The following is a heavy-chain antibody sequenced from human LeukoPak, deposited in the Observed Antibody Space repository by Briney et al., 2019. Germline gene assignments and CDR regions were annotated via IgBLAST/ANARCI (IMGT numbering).Heavy chain of an antibody. D-gene: IGHD2-2*01. CDR3: ARVVGDCSSTSCRGNNWFDP. Sequence: PSETLSLTCTVSGGSISSYYWSWIRQPPGKGLEWIGYIYYSGSTNYKPSLKSRVTISVDTSKNQFSLKLSSVTAADTAVYYCARVVGDCSSTSCRGNNWFDPWGQGTLVTVSS. V-gene: IGHV4-59*01. CDR1: GGSISSYY. J-gene: IGHJ5*02. CDR2: IYYSGST.